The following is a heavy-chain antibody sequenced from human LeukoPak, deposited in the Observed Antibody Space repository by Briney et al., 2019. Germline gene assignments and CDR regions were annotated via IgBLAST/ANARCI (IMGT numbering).Heavy chain of an antibody. CDR2: ISSSSTTI. J-gene: IGHJ4*02. Sequence: GGSLRLSCAASGFAVSGNYMSWVRQAPGKGLEWVSYISSSSTTIYYADSVKGRFTISRDNAKNSLYLQMNSLRAEDTAVYYCVKDRGGYCSSTSCSLYFDFWGQGILVTVSS. V-gene: IGHV3-11*01. CDR3: VKDRGGYCSSTSCSLYFDF. D-gene: IGHD2-2*01. CDR1: GFAVSGNY.